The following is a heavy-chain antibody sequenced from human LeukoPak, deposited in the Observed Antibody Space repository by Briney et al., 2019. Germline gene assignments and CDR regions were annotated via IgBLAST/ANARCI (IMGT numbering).Heavy chain of an antibody. CDR2: ISAYYGNT. CDR1: GYTFTSYG. CDR3: ARSSLRRDGYNYAY. D-gene: IGHD5-24*01. J-gene: IGHJ4*02. V-gene: IGHV1-18*01. Sequence: GASVKVSCKASGYTFTSYGISWVRQAPGQGREWMGWISAYYGNTNYAQKLQGRVTMTTDTSTSTAYMELRSLRSDDTAVYYCARSSLRRDGYNYAYWGQGTLVTVSS.